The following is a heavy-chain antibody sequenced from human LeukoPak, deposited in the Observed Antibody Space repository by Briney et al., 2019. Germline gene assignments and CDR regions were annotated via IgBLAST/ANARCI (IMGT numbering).Heavy chain of an antibody. CDR3: ARGEFGSFDY. D-gene: IGHD3-16*01. J-gene: IGHJ4*02. V-gene: IGHV3-23*01. CDR2: ISAASDRT. CDR1: AFSFSNYG. Sequence: GGSLRLSCEAAAFSFSNYGMSWVRQAPGKGLEWVSGISAASDRTHYGDTVKGRFTIYRDNSKNKLFLQMNSLRAEDTAIYFCARGEFGSFDYWGQGTLVTVSS.